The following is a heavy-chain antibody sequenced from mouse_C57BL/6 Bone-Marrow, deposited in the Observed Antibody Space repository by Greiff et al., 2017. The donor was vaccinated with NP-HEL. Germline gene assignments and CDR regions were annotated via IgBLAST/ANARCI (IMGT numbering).Heavy chain of an antibody. CDR2: IDPETGGT. CDR1: GYTFTDYE. D-gene: IGHD2-1*01. Sequence: QVQLQQSGAELVRPGASVTLSCKASGYTFTDYEMHWVKQTPVHGLEWIGAIDPETGGTAYNQKFKGKAILTADKSSSTAYMELRSLTSEDSAVYYCTRCYYGNYDYWGQGTTLTVSS. J-gene: IGHJ2*01. V-gene: IGHV1-15*01. CDR3: TRCYYGNYDY.